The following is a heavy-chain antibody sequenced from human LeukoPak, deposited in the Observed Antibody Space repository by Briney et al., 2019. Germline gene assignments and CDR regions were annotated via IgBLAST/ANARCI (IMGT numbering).Heavy chain of an antibody. D-gene: IGHD6-19*01. Sequence: PGRSLRLSCAASGFTFDAYAMHWVRQAPGKGLWWVSGISWNSGTIGYADSVKGRFTISRDNAKNSLYLQMNSLRAEDTALYYCAKDGSSGWYYYYGMDVWGQGTTVTVSS. CDR3: AKDGSSGWYYYYGMDV. CDR1: GFTFDAYA. V-gene: IGHV3-9*01. CDR2: ISWNSGTI. J-gene: IGHJ6*02.